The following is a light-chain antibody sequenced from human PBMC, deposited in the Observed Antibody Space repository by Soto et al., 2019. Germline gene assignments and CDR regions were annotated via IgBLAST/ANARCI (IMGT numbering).Light chain of an antibody. CDR1: SRDVGDYKL. V-gene: IGLV2-8*01. J-gene: IGLJ1*01. CDR3: CSYSNTHDPPYV. CDR2: EVD. Sequence: QSALTQPPSASGSPGQSVTISCTGTSRDVGDYKLVSWYQQHPGKAPKLVVYEVDQRPSGVPDRFSGSKSGNTASLTVSGLQADDEADYYCCSYSNTHDPPYVFGTGTQLTVL.